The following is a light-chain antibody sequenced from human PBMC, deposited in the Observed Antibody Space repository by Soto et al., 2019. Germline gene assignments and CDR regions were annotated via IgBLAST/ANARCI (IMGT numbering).Light chain of an antibody. J-gene: IGKJ1*01. V-gene: IGKV3-11*01. Sequence: DIVLTQSPATLSCSLGERATLTGRASQSVSSYLAWYQQKPGQAPRLLIYDASNWESGIPSRFSGSGSGTDFTLTISSLEPEDFAIYYCQQRSSWPLTFGQGTRVDI. CDR3: QQRSSWPLT. CDR1: QSVSSY. CDR2: DAS.